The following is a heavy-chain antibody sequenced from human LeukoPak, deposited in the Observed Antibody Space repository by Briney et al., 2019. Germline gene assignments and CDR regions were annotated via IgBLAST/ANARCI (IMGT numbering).Heavy chain of an antibody. J-gene: IGHJ4*02. Sequence: ASVTVSCKAFGYTFTSNYMHWVRQAPGQGPEWMGVISPSGGSTTYAQKFQGRVTLTRDMSTSTDYLELSSLRSEDTAVYYCVEQLVSGSPYWGQGTLVTVSS. CDR3: VEQLVSGSPY. V-gene: IGHV1-46*01. CDR2: ISPSGGST. D-gene: IGHD6-6*01. CDR1: GYTFTSNY.